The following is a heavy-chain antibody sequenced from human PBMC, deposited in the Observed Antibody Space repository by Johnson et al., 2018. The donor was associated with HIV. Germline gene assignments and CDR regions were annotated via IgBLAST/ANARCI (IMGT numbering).Heavy chain of an antibody. J-gene: IGHJ3*02. Sequence: QVQLVESGGGLVKPGGSLRLSCAASGFIFSSYVMYWVRQAPGKGLEWVAFIRYDGSNKYYADSVKGRFTTSRDNSKNTLFLQMNSLTSEDTAVYYCAKEMRWPSKAAFDIWGQGTMVTVSS. D-gene: IGHD5-24*01. CDR1: GFIFSSYV. V-gene: IGHV3-30*02. CDR3: AKEMRWPSKAAFDI. CDR2: IRYDGSNK.